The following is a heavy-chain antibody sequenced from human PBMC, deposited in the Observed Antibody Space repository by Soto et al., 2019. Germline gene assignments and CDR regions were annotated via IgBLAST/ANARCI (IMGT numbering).Heavy chain of an antibody. V-gene: IGHV4-59*01. CDR2: IYYSGST. J-gene: IGHJ5*02. Sequence: SETLSLTCTVSGGSISSYYWSWIRQPPGKGLEWIGYIYYSGSTNYNPSLKSRVTISVDTSKNQFSLKLSSVTAADTAVYYCARDLEINWFYPWGQGTLVTVSS. CDR3: ARDLEINWFYP. CDR1: GGSISSYY.